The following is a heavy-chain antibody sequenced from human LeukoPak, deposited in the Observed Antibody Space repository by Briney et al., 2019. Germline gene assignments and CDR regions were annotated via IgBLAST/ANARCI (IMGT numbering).Heavy chain of an antibody. CDR2: IWYDGSNK. D-gene: IGHD2-2*01. J-gene: IGHJ4*02. Sequence: PGRSLRLSCAASGFTLSIYGMHWVRQVPGKGLEWVAVIWYDGSNKYYADSVKGRFTISRDNSKNTLYLQTNSLRAEDTAVYYCARSYCSSTSCYADYWGQGTLVTVSS. CDR3: ARSYCSSTSCYADY. CDR1: GFTLSIYG. V-gene: IGHV3-33*01.